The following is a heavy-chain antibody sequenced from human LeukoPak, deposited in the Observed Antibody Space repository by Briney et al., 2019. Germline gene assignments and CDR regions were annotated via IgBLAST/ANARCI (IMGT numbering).Heavy chain of an antibody. Sequence: SETLSLTCSVSGGSISSYYWSWIRQPPGKGLEWIGYISYSGSTNYNPSLKSRVTISIDTSKNQFSLKLSSVTAADTAVYYCARDGAKYSSSPGYYYYYMDVWGKGTTVTVSS. CDR2: ISYSGST. D-gene: IGHD6-6*01. V-gene: IGHV4-59*12. J-gene: IGHJ6*03. CDR3: ARDGAKYSSSPGYYYYYMDV. CDR1: GGSISSYY.